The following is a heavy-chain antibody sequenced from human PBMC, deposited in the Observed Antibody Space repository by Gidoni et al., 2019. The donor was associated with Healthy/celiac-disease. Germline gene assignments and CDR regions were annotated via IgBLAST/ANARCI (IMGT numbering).Heavy chain of an antibody. Sequence: EVQLVESGGGLVQPGGSLRLSCAASGFPASSNYMSWVRPAPGKGLEWVSVIYSGSSTYYADSVKGRFTISRDNSKNTLYLQMNSLRAEDTAVYYCARVAPMRDLDYWGQGTLVTVSS. CDR3: ARVAPMRDLDY. D-gene: IGHD2-2*01. CDR1: GFPASSNY. CDR2: IYSGSST. V-gene: IGHV3-66*02. J-gene: IGHJ4*02.